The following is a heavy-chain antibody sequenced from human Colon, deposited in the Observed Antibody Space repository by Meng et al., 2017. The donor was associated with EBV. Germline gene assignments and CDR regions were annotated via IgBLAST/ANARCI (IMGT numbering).Heavy chain of an antibody. D-gene: IGHD6-19*01. Sequence: QEQLQGPGPGLGKPSQTLSPTCTVSGGSVSSGGYYWTWIRQHPGKGLEWFGHIYYSGSTFYNPSLKRRVIISIDTSKNQFSLNLRSVTAADTAVYYCARVSSGWDYFDYWGQGTLVTVSS. CDR2: IYYSGST. CDR1: GGSVSSGGYY. CDR3: ARVSSGWDYFDY. J-gene: IGHJ4*02. V-gene: IGHV4-31*03.